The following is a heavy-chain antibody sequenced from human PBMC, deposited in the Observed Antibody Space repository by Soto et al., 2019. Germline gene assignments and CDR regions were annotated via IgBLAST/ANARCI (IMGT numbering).Heavy chain of an antibody. CDR1: GGSISSYY. CDR2: IYYSGST. CDR3: ARGDFWSGYLYWFDP. J-gene: IGHJ5*02. V-gene: IGHV4-59*01. Sequence: SETLSLTCTVSGGSISSYYWSWIRQPPGKGLEWIGYIYYSGSTNYNPSLKSRVTISVDTSKNQFSLKLSSVTAADTAVYYCARGDFWSGYLYWFDPWGQGTLVTVSS. D-gene: IGHD3-3*01.